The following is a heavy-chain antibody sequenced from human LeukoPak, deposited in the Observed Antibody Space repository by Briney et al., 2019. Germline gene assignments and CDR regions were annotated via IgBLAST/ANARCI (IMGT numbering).Heavy chain of an antibody. CDR2: IKGDGRII. J-gene: IGHJ4*02. D-gene: IGHD3-10*01. CDR3: LARGPRGVSDQVFDY. Sequence: GGSLRLSCGGSGFTFSTYWMHWVRQVPGEGLGWVSRIKGDGRIITYADSVRGRCTISRDNARNTLYLQMNSLRAADTAVCYRLARGPRGVSDQVFDYWGQGTLVTVSS. V-gene: IGHV3-74*01. CDR1: GFTFSTYW.